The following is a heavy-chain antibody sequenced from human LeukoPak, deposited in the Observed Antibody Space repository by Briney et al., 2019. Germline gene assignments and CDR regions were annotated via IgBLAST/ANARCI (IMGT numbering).Heavy chain of an antibody. CDR3: ARDQNEGYGDYFYYFDY. J-gene: IGHJ4*02. CDR1: GFTLPRYG. CDR2: IWYDGSNK. D-gene: IGHD4-17*01. Sequence: RSPRLSCSATGFTLPRYGTLWGRPGPGQGLGWGGGIWYDGSNKYYVDSVKGRFTISRDNSKNTLYLQMNSLRAEDTAVYYCARDQNEGYGDYFYYFDYWGQGTLVTVSS. V-gene: IGHV3-33*01.